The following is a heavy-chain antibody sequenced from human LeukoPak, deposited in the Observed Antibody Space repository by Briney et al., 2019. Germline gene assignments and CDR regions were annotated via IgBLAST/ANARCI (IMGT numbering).Heavy chain of an antibody. CDR1: GFTFSTYS. J-gene: IGHJ4*02. Sequence: GGSLRLSCAASGFTFSTYSMNWVRQAPGKGLEWVSYISSSSSYIYYADSVKGRFTISRDNAKNSLYLQMNSLRAEDTAVYYCARGPQKNGHSSGYPGYFDYWGQGTLVTVSS. D-gene: IGHD3-22*01. CDR2: ISSSSSYI. V-gene: IGHV3-21*05. CDR3: ARGPQKNGHSSGYPGYFDY.